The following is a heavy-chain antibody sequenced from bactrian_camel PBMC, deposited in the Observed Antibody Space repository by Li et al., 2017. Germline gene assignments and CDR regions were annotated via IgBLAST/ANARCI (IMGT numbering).Heavy chain of an antibody. D-gene: IGHD5*01. CDR3: AADPPCWDGLGAPERFPR. Sequence: DVQLVESGGGSVQAGGSLRLSCVASGYDYSGNCVGWFRQAPGKSAQERERVASIDGRGGNTYYADSVSGRFTISRDNAKNTVYLQMNSLKPEDTAMYYCAADPPCWDGLGAPERFPRWGQGTQVTVSS. J-gene: IGHJ4*01. CDR2: IDGRGGNT. V-gene: IGHV3S40*01. CDR1: GYDYSGNC.